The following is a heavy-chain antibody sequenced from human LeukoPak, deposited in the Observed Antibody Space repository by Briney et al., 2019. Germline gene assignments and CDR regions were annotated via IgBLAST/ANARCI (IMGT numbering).Heavy chain of an antibody. Sequence: PGRSLRLPCAASGFTFDDYAMHWVRQAPGKGLEWVSGISWNSGSIGYADSVKGRFTISRDNAKNSLYLQMNSLRAEDTALYYCAKGSFYDSSGYYDYWGQGTLVTVSS. J-gene: IGHJ4*02. CDR1: GFTFDDYA. V-gene: IGHV3-9*01. CDR2: ISWNSGSI. D-gene: IGHD3-22*01. CDR3: AKGSFYDSSGYYDY.